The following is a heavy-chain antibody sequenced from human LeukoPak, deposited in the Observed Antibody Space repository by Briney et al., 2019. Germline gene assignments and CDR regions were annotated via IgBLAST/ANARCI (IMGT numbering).Heavy chain of an antibody. Sequence: GESLRLSCAASGFTFSAYWMTWVRQAPGKGLEWLANIKSDGSKKDYVDSMKGRFTISRDNARNSLYLQMYSLRAEDTAVYYCAKDWSDYWGQGTLVTVSS. CDR2: IKSDGSKK. V-gene: IGHV3-7*03. J-gene: IGHJ4*02. CDR1: GFTFSAYW. CDR3: AKDWSDY.